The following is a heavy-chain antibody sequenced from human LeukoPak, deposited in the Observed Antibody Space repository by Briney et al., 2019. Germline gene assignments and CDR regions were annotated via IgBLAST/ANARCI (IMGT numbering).Heavy chain of an antibody. D-gene: IGHD2-2*01. J-gene: IGHJ5*02. CDR1: GFTFSSYW. CDR2: IKQDGSEK. Sequence: GGSLRLSCAASGFTFSSYWMSWVRQAPGKGLEWVANIKQDGSEKYYVDSVKGRFTISRDNAKNLLYLQMNSLRAEDTAVYYCARDPRDCSSTSCYGDNWFDPWGQGTLVTVSS. CDR3: ARDPRDCSSTSCYGDNWFDP. V-gene: IGHV3-7*03.